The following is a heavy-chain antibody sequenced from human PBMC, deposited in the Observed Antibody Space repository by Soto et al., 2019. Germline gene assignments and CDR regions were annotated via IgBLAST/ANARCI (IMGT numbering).Heavy chain of an antibody. J-gene: IGHJ5*02. CDR2: IYDRGRT. CDR3: ARAPKVYCDYENWFDP. V-gene: IGHV4-31*03. Sequence: QVQLQESGPGLVKPSQTLSLTCTVSGGSISRGGYYWSWIRQHPGQGLELIGYIYDRGRTYYNPSHKGRVTISVDPSKNQFSLKLISVTAADTGVYYCARAPKVYCDYENWFDPWGQGTLVTVSS. CDR1: GGSISRGGYY. D-gene: IGHD3-16*01.